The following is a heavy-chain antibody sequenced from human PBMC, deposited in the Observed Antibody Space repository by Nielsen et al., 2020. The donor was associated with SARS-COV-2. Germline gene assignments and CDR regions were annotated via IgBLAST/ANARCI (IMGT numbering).Heavy chain of an antibody. CDR2: INHSGST. V-gene: IGHV4-39*07. CDR1: GGSVSSIIYY. J-gene: IGHJ4*02. CDR3: ARGGYYYGSGSYLPDY. Sequence: SETLSLTCTVSGGSVSSIIYYWSWIRQPPGKGLEWIGEINHSGSTNYNPSLKSRVTISVDTSKNQFSLKLSSVTAADTAVYYCARGGYYYGSGSYLPDYWSQGTLVTVSS. D-gene: IGHD3-10*01.